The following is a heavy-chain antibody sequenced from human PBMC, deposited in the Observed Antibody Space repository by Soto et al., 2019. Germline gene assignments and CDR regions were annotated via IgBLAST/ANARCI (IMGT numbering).Heavy chain of an antibody. CDR1: GFTFSDHY. D-gene: IGHD6-13*01. V-gene: IGHV4-39*01. CDR2: IYYSGST. CDR3: ARRVGRARFDY. Sequence: SETLSLSCAASGFTFSDHYMSWIRQAPGKGLEWIGSIYYSGSTYYNPSLKSRVTISVDTSKNQFSLKLSSVTVADTAVYYCARRVGRARFDYWGQGTQVTVSS. J-gene: IGHJ4*02.